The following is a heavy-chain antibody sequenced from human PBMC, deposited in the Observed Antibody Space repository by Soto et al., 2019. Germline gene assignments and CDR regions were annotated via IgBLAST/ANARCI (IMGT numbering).Heavy chain of an antibody. V-gene: IGHV1-69*01. CDR3: AREGPPDIAWFDP. CDR1: GGTFSIYT. CDR2: SA. D-gene: IGHD2-15*01. Sequence: QVQLVQSGAEVKKPGSSVKVSCKASGGTFSIYTISWVRQAPGQGLEWMGGSANSAQKFQGRLTVTADESTSRVYLELSSLTSEDTAVYYCAREGPPDIAWFDPWGQGALGSVSS. J-gene: IGHJ5*02.